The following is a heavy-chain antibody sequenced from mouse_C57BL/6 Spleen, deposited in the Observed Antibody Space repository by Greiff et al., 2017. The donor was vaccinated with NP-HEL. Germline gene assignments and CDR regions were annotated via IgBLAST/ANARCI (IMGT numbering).Heavy chain of an antibody. CDR1: GYTFTSYW. J-gene: IGHJ3*01. CDR2: IDPSDSET. Sequence: QVQLQQSGAELVRPGSSVKLSCKASGYTFTSYWMHWVKQRPIQGLEWIGNIDPSDSETHYNQKFKDKATLTVDKSSSTAYMQLSSLTSEDSAVYYCASWDGDWFAYWGQGTLVTVSA. D-gene: IGHD4-1*01. V-gene: IGHV1-52*01. CDR3: ASWDGDWFAY.